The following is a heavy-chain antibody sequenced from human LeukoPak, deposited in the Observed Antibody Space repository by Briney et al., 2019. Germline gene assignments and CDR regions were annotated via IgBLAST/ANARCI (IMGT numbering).Heavy chain of an antibody. J-gene: IGHJ4*02. V-gene: IGHV3-7*01. CDR3: MSAHGY. Sequence: GGSLRLSCVVSGYSFSTNMMTWVRQAPGKGLEWVATILPAGKESYRVDSVKGRFVISRGNAKNSLFLQMNSLRGDDTAVYYCMSAHGYWGQGTLVTVSS. CDR2: ILPAGKES. CDR1: GYSFSTNM.